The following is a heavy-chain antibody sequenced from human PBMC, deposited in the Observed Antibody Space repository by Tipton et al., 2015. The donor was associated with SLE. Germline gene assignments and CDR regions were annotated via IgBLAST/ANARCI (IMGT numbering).Heavy chain of an antibody. CDR1: GGSISSYY. D-gene: IGHD2-2*01. CDR3: ASPGESCSGPSCYDWYFDL. V-gene: IGHV4-59*07. CDR2: IYYSGSA. J-gene: IGHJ2*01. Sequence: TLSLTCTVSGGSISSYYWSWIRQPPGKGLEWIGHIYYSGSADYNPSLKSRVTISVDTSKNQFSLRLSSVTAADTAVYYCASPGESCSGPSCYDWYFDLWGRGTLFTVSS.